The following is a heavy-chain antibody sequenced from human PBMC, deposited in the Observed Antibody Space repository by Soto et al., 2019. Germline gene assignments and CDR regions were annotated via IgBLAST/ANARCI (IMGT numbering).Heavy chain of an antibody. V-gene: IGHV4-30-4*01. CDR1: GGSISSGDYY. CDR2: IYYSGST. D-gene: IGHD4-4*01. J-gene: IGHJ6*02. Sequence: SETLSLSCTVSGGSISSGDYYWSWIRQPPGKGLEWIGFIYYSGSTYYNPSLKSRVTISVDTSKNQFSLKLSSVTAADTAVYYCARELNSNYVPRYYYYYGMDVWGQGTTVTVSS. CDR3: ARELNSNYVPRYYYYYGMDV.